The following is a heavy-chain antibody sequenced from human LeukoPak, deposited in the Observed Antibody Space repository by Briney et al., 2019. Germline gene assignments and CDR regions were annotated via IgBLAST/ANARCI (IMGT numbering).Heavy chain of an antibody. D-gene: IGHD6-13*01. CDR2: IIPIFGTA. Sequence: GASVTVSFTASGGTFSIYAISWVRQAPGQGLEWMGGIIPIFGTANYAQKFQGRVTITADESTSTAYMELSRLRSEDTAVYYCARGGYSSSWYGVYFDYWGQGTLVTVSS. V-gene: IGHV1-69*13. J-gene: IGHJ4*02. CDR1: GGTFSIYA. CDR3: ARGGYSSSWYGVYFDY.